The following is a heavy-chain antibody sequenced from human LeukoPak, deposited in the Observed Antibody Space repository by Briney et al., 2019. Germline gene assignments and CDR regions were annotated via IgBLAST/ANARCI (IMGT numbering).Heavy chain of an antibody. CDR3: ARAPGGDGWYWATYFGS. D-gene: IGHD6-19*01. CDR2: IRSSGGGT. J-gene: IGHJ4*02. Sequence: PGGSLRLSCAASGFTFSSYSMNWVRQAPGKGLEWVSAIRSSGGGTYYADSVKGRFTISRDNSKNTLFLQMNSLRAEDTAVYYCARAPGGDGWYWATYFGSWGQGTLVTVSS. V-gene: IGHV3-23*01. CDR1: GFTFSSYS.